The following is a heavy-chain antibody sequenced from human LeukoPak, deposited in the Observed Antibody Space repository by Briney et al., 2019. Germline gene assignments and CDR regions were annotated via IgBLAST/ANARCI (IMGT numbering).Heavy chain of an antibody. CDR3: ARDSCSGGSCYSFRNWFDP. V-gene: IGHV3-33*01. J-gene: IGHJ5*02. CDR1: GFTFSSYG. D-gene: IGHD2-15*01. Sequence: PGGSLRLSCAASGFTFSSYGMHWVRQAPGEGLEWVAVIWYDGSNKYYADSVKGRFTISRDNSKNTLYLQMNSLRAEDTAVYYCARDSCSGGSCYSFRNWFDPWGQGTLVTVSS. CDR2: IWYDGSNK.